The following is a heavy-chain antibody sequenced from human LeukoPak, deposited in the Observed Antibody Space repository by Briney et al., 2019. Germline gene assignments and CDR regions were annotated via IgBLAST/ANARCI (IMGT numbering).Heavy chain of an antibody. J-gene: IGHJ4*02. V-gene: IGHV3-30*18. CDR1: GFTFSSYG. CDR3: AKDITTLID. D-gene: IGHD3-22*01. CDR2: ISYDGSNK. Sequence: PGGSLRLSCAASGFTFSSYGMHWVRQAPGKGLEWVAVISYDGSNKYYADSVKGRFTISRDNSKNTLYLQMNSLRAEDTAVYYCAKDITTLIDWGQGTLVTVSS.